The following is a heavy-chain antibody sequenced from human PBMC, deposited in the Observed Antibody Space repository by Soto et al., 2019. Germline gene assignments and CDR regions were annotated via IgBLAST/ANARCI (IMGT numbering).Heavy chain of an antibody. CDR3: ASHDYGDYVDY. V-gene: IGHV3-48*01. D-gene: IGHD4-17*01. Sequence: EVQLVESGGGLVQPGGSLRLSCAASGFTFSTYSMNWVRQAPGKGLEWVSYISGGSSTISYADSVKGRFTISRDNAKKSLYLQMNSLRAEDTAVYYCASHDYGDYVDYWGQGTLVTVSS. CDR1: GFTFSTYS. J-gene: IGHJ4*02. CDR2: ISGGSSTI.